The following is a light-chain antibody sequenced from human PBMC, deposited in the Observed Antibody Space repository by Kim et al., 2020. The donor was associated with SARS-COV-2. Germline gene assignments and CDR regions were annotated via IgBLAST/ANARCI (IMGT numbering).Light chain of an antibody. Sequence: VSPGERATLSCRASQSVSSNLAWYQQKPGQAPRLLIYGASNSATGIPARFSGSGSGTEFTLTISSLQSEDFAVYCCQQYKNWPMYTFGQGTKLEI. V-gene: IGKV3-15*01. J-gene: IGKJ2*01. CDR2: GAS. CDR3: QQYKNWPMYT. CDR1: QSVSSN.